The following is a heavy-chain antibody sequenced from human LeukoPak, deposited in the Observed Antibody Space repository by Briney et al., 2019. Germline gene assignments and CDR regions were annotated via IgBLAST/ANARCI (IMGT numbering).Heavy chain of an antibody. J-gene: IGHJ5*02. V-gene: IGHV3-21*01. D-gene: IGHD1-26*01. CDR2: ISSSSSYI. CDR3: ARDSTVGYNWFDP. Sequence: GGSLRLSCAASGSTFSSYSMNWVRQAPGKGLEWVSSISSSSSYIYYADSVKGRFTISRDNAKNSLYLQMNSLRAEDTAVYYCARDSTVGYNWFDPWGQGTLVTVSS. CDR1: GSTFSSYS.